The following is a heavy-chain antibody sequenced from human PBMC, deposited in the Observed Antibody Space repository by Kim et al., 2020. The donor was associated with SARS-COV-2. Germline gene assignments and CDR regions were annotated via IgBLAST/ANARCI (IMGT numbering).Heavy chain of an antibody. J-gene: IGHJ5*02. CDR1: GGSISSSSYY. Sequence: SETLSLTCTVSGGSISSSSYYWGWIRQPPGKGLEWIGSIYYSGSTYYNPSLKSRVTISVDTSKNQFSLKLSSVTAADTAVYYCASTEQLVGGWFDPWGQGTLVTVSS. CDR3: ASTEQLVGGWFDP. D-gene: IGHD6-6*01. CDR2: IYYSGST. V-gene: IGHV4-39*01.